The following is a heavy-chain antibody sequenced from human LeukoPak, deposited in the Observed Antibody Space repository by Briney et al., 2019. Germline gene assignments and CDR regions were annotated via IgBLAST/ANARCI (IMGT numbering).Heavy chain of an antibody. V-gene: IGHV4-39*07. D-gene: IGHD3-22*01. CDR2: IYYSGST. CDR3: ARDMYYYDGSGYYRENWFDR. CDR1: GGSISSSSYY. Sequence: PSETLSLTCTVSGGSISSSSYYWGWIRQPPGKGLEWIGSIYYSGSTYYNPSLKSRVTISVDTSKNQFSLNLSSVTAADTAVYYCARDMYYYDGSGYYRENWFDRWGQGTLVTVSS. J-gene: IGHJ5*02.